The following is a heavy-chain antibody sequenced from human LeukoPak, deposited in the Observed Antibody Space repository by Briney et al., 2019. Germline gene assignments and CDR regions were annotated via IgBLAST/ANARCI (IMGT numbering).Heavy chain of an antibody. Sequence: KPGGSLRLSCAASGFTFSDYYMSWIRQAPGKGLEWVSYISSSGSTIYYADSVKGRFTISRGNAKNSLYLQMNSLRAEDTAVYYCARETYSSSGPVDYWGQGTLVTVSS. CDR2: ISSSGSTI. CDR1: GFTFSDYY. D-gene: IGHD6-6*01. V-gene: IGHV3-11*01. J-gene: IGHJ4*02. CDR3: ARETYSSSGPVDY.